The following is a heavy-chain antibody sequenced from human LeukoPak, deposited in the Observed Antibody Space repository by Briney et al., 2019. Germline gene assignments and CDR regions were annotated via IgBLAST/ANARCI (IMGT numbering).Heavy chain of an antibody. CDR3: AGASSNGVVIDATSFDL. J-gene: IGHJ4*02. V-gene: IGHV3-66*01. CDR2: IYRGGAT. D-gene: IGHD2-2*01. Sequence: GGSLRLSCAVSGFIGSDGYMNWVRQAPGKGLEWLSVIYRGGATYYADSVKGRFIISRDSSKNTWHLQLNSLRAEDTAVYYCAGASSNGVVIDATSFDLWGQGTLVIVSS. CDR1: GFIGSDGY.